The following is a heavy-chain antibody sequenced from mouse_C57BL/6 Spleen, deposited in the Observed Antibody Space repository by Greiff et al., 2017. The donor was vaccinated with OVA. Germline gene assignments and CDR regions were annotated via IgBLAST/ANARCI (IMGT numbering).Heavy chain of an antibody. D-gene: IGHD1-1*01. CDR3: TITTVVAYYFDY. Sequence: EVQLQESGTVLARPGASVMMSCKTSGYTFTSYWMHWVKQRPGQGLEWIGAIYPGNSDTSYNQKFKGKAKLTAVTSASTAYMELSSLTNEDSAVYYCTITTVVAYYFDYWGQGTTLTVSS. CDR2: IYPGNSDT. V-gene: IGHV1-5*01. J-gene: IGHJ2*01. CDR1: GYTFTSYW.